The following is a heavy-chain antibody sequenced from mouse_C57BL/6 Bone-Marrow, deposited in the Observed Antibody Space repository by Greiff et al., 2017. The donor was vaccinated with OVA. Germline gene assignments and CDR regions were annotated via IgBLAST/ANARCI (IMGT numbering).Heavy chain of an antibody. J-gene: IGHJ3*01. Sequence: VQLQQSGPELVRPGASVKISCKAPGYTFTSHWMQWVRQRPGQGLEWIGEIFPGSGSTNYNEKFKGKATLTADTSSSTAYLQLSSLASVDSSVYCCARDSPLVLWGQGTLVTVSA. CDR2: IFPGSGST. D-gene: IGHD6-1*01. V-gene: IGHV1-56*01. CDR1: GYTFTSHW. CDR3: ARDSPLVL.